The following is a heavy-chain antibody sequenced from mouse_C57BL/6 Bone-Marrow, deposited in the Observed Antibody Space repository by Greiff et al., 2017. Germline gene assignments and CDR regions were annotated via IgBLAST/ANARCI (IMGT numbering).Heavy chain of an antibody. CDR1: GYTFTSYG. D-gene: IGHD1-1*01. CDR2: IYPRSGKT. V-gene: IGHV1-81*01. Sequence: VQLQESGAELARPGASVKLSCKASGYTFTSYGISWVKQRTGQGLEWIGEIYPRSGKTYYNEKFKGKATLTADKSSSTAYMELRSLTSEDSAVYFCGGSRYGGYAMDYWGQGTSVTVSS. CDR3: GGSRYGGYAMDY. J-gene: IGHJ4*01.